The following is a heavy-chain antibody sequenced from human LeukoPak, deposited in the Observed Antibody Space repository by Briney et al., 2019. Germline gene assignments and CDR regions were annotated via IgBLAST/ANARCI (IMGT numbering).Heavy chain of an antibody. CDR1: GYIFTVYN. Sequence: ASVTVSFTASGYIFTVYNIHWVRQAPGQGLEWMGRINPNNGDTNYEQNFQGRVTMTRDTSISTAYMELNALRSDDMAMYYCARGPIMMREVSYDYWGQGTLVTVSS. J-gene: IGHJ4*02. CDR2: INPNNGDT. V-gene: IGHV1-2*06. CDR3: ARGPIMMREVSYDY. D-gene: IGHD3-16*01.